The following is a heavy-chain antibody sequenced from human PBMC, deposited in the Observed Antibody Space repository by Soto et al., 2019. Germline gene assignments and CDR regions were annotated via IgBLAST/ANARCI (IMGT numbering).Heavy chain of an antibody. D-gene: IGHD3-3*02. CDR1: GFTFSSYA. J-gene: IGHJ6*02. Sequence: EVQLLESGGGLVQPGGSLRLSCAASGFTFSSYAMSWVRQAPGKGLEWVSAISGSGGSTYYADSVKGRFTISRDNSKNTLYLQMNGLRAEDTAVYYCAKPTAFRPYYYYGMDVWGQGTTVTVSS. CDR3: AKPTAFRPYYYYGMDV. V-gene: IGHV3-23*01. CDR2: ISGSGGST.